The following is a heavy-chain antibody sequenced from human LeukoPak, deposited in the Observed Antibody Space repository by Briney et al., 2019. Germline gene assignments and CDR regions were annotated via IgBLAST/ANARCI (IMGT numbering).Heavy chain of an antibody. CDR3: ARVDGSADY. CDR2: INPNSGNT. D-gene: IGHD2-15*01. Sequence: ASVKVSCKASGGTFSSYAISWVRQAPGQGLEWMGGINPNSGNTGSAQKFQGRVTITRDTSISTAYMELSGLRSEDTAVYYCARVDGSADYWGQGTLVTVSS. J-gene: IGHJ4*02. V-gene: IGHV1-8*03. CDR1: GGTFSSYA.